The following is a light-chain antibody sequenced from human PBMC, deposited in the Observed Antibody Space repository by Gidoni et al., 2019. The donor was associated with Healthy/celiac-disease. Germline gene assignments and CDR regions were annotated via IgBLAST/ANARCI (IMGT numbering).Light chain of an antibody. CDR1: QSVSSN. Sequence: EIVMPQSPATLSVSPGERATLSCRASQSVSSNLAWYQQKPGQAPRLLIYGASTRATGIPASFSGSGSGTEFTLTISSLQSEDFAVCYCQQYNNWPLTFGGGTKVEIK. CDR3: QQYNNWPLT. CDR2: GAS. J-gene: IGKJ4*01. V-gene: IGKV3-15*01.